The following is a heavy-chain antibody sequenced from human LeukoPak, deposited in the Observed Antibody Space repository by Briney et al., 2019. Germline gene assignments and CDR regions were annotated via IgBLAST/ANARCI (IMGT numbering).Heavy chain of an antibody. CDR3: ARGQDIVVVVAATRWFDP. D-gene: IGHD2-15*01. Sequence: SETLSLTCAVYGGSFSGYYWSWIRQPPGKGLEWIGEINHSGSTNYNPSLKSRVTISVDTSKNQFSLKLSSVTAVDTAVYYCARGQDIVVVVAATRWFDPWGQGTLVTVSS. J-gene: IGHJ5*02. CDR1: GGSFSGYY. V-gene: IGHV4-34*01. CDR2: INHSGST.